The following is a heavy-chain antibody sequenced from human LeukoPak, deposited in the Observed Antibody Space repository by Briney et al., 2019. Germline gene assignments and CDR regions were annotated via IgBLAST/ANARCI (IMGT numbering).Heavy chain of an antibody. CDR2: ISSSSSYI. Sequence: GGSLRLSCAASGFTFSSYSMNWVRQAPGKELEWVSSISSSSSYIYYADSVKGRFTISRDNAKNSLYLQMNSLRAEDTAVYYCARDSTSGGAYYFDYWGQGTLVTVS. D-gene: IGHD2-15*01. J-gene: IGHJ4*02. V-gene: IGHV3-21*01. CDR1: GFTFSSYS. CDR3: ARDSTSGGAYYFDY.